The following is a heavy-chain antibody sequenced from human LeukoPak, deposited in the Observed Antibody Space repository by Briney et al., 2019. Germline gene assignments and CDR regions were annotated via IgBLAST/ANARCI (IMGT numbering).Heavy chain of an antibody. J-gene: IGHJ4*02. CDR3: ARRSVTVTTPLFDY. V-gene: IGHV4-31*03. Sequence: SQTLSLTCTVSGGSISSYYWSWIRQHPGKGLEWIGYIYYSGSTYYNPSLKSRVTISVDTSKNQFSLKLSSVTAADTAVYYCARRSVTVTTPLFDYWGQGTLVTASS. CDR2: IYYSGST. D-gene: IGHD4-17*01. CDR1: GGSISSYY.